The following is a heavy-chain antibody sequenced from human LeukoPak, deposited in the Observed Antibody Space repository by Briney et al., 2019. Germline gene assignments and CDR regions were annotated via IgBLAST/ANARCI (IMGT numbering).Heavy chain of an antibody. CDR3: TRQYPRDPYDSSGYYYHDAFDI. CDR2: IRSKANSYAT. V-gene: IGHV3-73*01. J-gene: IGHJ3*02. Sequence: TGGSLRLSCAASGFTFSGSAMHWVRQASGKGLEWVGRIRSKANSYATAYAASVKGRFTISRDDSKNTAYLQMNSLKTEDTAVYYCTRQYPRDPYDSSGYYYHDAFDIWGQGTMVTVSS. CDR1: GFTFSGSA. D-gene: IGHD3-22*01.